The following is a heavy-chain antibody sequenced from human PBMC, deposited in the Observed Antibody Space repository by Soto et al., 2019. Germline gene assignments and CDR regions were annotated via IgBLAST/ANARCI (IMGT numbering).Heavy chain of an antibody. V-gene: IGHV4-34*01. D-gene: IGHD4-17*01. CDR1: GGSFSGYY. CDR2: INHSGST. CDR3: ERGYGDYYYYYGMDV. J-gene: IGHJ6*02. Sequence: QVQLQQWGAGLLKPSETLSLTCAVYGGSFSGYYWSWIRQPPGKGLEWIGEINHSGSTNYNPSLKSRVTISVDTSKNQFSLKLSSVTAADTAVYYCERGYGDYYYYYGMDVWGQGTTVTVSS.